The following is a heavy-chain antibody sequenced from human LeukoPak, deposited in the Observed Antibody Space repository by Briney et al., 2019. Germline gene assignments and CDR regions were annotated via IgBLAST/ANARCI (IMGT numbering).Heavy chain of an antibody. V-gene: IGHV1-18*04. CDR1: GYSFPSYC. Sequence: ASVKVSCKASGYSFPSYCINWVRQAPGQGLEWMGWIRPHTGETNSAQRFQDRVTMTTDTSTTTAYMELRSLRFDDTAVYYCARDRGGKGSAIFYWGQGSLVTVSS. CDR2: IRPHTGET. CDR3: ARDRGGKGSAIFY. J-gene: IGHJ4*02. D-gene: IGHD2-2*01.